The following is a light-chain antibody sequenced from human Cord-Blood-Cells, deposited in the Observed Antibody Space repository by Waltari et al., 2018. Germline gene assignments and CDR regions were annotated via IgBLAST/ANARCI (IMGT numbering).Light chain of an antibody. CDR3: QVWDSSSDHVV. CDR2: YDS. V-gene: IGLV3-21*04. Sequence: SYVLTQPPSVSAAPGTTARITCGGNNIGSKSAHCYQQIPGQAPVLAIYYDSDRPSGIPGRFSGSNSGNTATLTISRVEAGDEADYYWQVWDSSSDHVVFGGGTKLTVL. J-gene: IGLJ2*01. CDR1: NIGSKS.